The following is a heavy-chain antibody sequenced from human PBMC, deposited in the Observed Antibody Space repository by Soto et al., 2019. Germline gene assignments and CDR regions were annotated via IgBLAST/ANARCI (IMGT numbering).Heavy chain of an antibody. CDR2: IHRDGTST. V-gene: IGHV3-74*01. D-gene: IGHD3-16*01. Sequence: EVQLVESGGGLVQPGGSLRLSCAASGFTFSNYWMHWVRQAPGKGLVWVSRIHRDGTSTSYADSVKGRFTISRDNAKSMVYLQMNSLRAEDTAVYYCGRDRGSLDYWGQGALVTVSS. CDR1: GFTFSNYW. CDR3: GRDRGSLDY. J-gene: IGHJ4*02.